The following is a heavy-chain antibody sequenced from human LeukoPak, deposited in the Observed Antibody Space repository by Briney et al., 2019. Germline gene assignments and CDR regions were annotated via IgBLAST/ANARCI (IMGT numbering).Heavy chain of an antibody. V-gene: IGHV1-2*02. J-gene: IGHJ3*02. Sequence: ASVKVSCKASGYTFTGYYIQWVRQAPGQGLEWMGWINPNSGGTNYAQRFQGRVTMTRDTSISTAYMELGRLRSDDTAVYYCARQSGSPRDAFDIWGQGTMVTVSS. CDR2: INPNSGGT. CDR3: ARQSGSPRDAFDI. CDR1: GYTFTGYY.